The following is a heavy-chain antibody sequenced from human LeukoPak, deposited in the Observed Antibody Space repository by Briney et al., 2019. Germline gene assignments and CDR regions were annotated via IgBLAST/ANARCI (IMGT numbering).Heavy chain of an antibody. D-gene: IGHD1-26*01. J-gene: IGHJ3*02. CDR2: IYYSGST. CDR1: GGSISSSSYY. Sequence: SETLSLTCTVSGGSISSSSYYWGWIRQPPGKGLEWIGSIYYSGSTYYNPSLKSRVTISVDTSKNQFSLKLSSVTAADTAVYYCARVRGVDSGSHDAFDIWGQGTMVTVSS. CDR3: ARVRGVDSGSHDAFDI. V-gene: IGHV4-39*07.